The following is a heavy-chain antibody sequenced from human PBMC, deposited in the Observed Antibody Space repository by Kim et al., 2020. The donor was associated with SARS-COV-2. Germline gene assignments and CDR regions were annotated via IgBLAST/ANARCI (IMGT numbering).Heavy chain of an antibody. CDR2: IEHDGRST. CDR3: AGAPHCGGGICYGYHYYGMDV. J-gene: IGHJ6*02. Sequence: GGSLRLSCAASGFTFSTYWRHWVRQVPGKGLVWVSRIEHDGRSTAYADSVKGRFTISRDNAKNTVYLQMSSLGAEDTALYYGAGAPHCGGGICYGYHYYGMDVCGQGTTVTVSS. CDR1: GFTFSTYW. V-gene: IGHV3-74*01. D-gene: IGHD2-15*01.